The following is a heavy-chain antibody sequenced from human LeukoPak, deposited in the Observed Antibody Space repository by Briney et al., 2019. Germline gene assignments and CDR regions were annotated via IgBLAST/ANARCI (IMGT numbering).Heavy chain of an antibody. CDR1: GGSISSSNW. Sequence: SGTLSLTCAVSGGSISSSNWWSWVRQPPGKGLEWIGYIYYSGSTYYNPSLKSRVTISVDTSKNQSSLKLSSVTAADTAVYYCARDLRAASDYWGQGTLVTVSS. V-gene: IGHV4-4*02. CDR3: ARDLRAASDY. CDR2: IYYSGST. J-gene: IGHJ4*02. D-gene: IGHD6-25*01.